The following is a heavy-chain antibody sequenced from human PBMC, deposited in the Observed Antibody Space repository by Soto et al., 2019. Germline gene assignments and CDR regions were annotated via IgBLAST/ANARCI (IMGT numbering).Heavy chain of an antibody. J-gene: IGHJ4*02. CDR2: IYGGDSET. Sequence: GESLKISCEASGYRFSSYWIAWVRQMSGKGLEWMGIIYGGDSETRYSPSFQGQATISADKSITTAYLQWNSLKASDTAMYYCARVTGYGDYVDYWGQGTLVTVSS. D-gene: IGHD5-12*01. CDR3: ARVTGYGDYVDY. CDR1: GYRFSSYW. V-gene: IGHV5-51*01.